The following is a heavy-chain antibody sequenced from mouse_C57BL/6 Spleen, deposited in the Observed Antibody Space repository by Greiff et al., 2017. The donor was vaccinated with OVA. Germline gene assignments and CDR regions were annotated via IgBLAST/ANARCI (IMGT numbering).Heavy chain of an antibody. Sequence: QVQLQQPGAELVKPGASVKLSCKASGYTFTSYWMHWVKQRPGQGLEWIGMIHPNSGSTNYNEKFKSKATLTVDKSSSTAYMQLSSLTSEDSAVYYWARYCSNLYAMDYWGQGTSVTVSS. J-gene: IGHJ4*01. CDR2: IHPNSGST. D-gene: IGHD2-5*01. V-gene: IGHV1-64*01. CDR3: ARYCSNLYAMDY. CDR1: GYTFTSYW.